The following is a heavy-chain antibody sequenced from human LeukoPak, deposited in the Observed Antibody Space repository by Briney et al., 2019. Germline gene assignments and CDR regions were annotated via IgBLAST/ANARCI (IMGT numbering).Heavy chain of an antibody. CDR3: AKGATGAAGRFEI. V-gene: IGHV3-66*01. CDR2: LYGGGTT. Sequence: GGSLRLSCAASGFTVSSIYMNWVRQAPEKGLEWVSVLYGGGTTFYADSVKDRFTISRDNSKNTLYLQLNSRRVEGTAVYYCAKGATGAAGRFEIWGQGTLVNGSS. CDR1: GFTVSSIY. J-gene: IGHJ4*02. D-gene: IGHD6-13*01.